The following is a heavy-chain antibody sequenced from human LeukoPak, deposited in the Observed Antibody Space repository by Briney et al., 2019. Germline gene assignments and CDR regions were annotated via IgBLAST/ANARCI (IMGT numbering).Heavy chain of an antibody. Sequence: SETLSLTCAVSGGSIRSSNWWSWVRPPPGKGLEWIGEIYHSGSTNYNPSLKSRVTISVDKSKNQFSLKLSSVTAADTAVYYCARVEGLGGRKIDYWGQGTLVTVSS. CDR2: IYHSGST. J-gene: IGHJ4*02. V-gene: IGHV4-4*02. CDR3: ARVEGLGGRKIDY. CDR1: GGSIRSSNW. D-gene: IGHD1-14*01.